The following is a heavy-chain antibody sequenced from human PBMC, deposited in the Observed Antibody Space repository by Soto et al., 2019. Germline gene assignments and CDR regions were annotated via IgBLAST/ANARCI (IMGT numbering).Heavy chain of an antibody. J-gene: IGHJ4*02. CDR2: IWYDGKTK. CDR3: ARDRSPKKYYGSSLGH. Sequence: PGGSLRLSCAASGFTFSSYGLHWVRQAPGKGLEWVAVIWYDGKTKYYADSVKGRFTTTRENSKNTLTLQMSSLRAEDTAVYYCARDRSPKKYYGSSLGHWGQGTLVTVSS. V-gene: IGHV3-33*01. CDR1: GFTFSSYG. D-gene: IGHD3-22*01.